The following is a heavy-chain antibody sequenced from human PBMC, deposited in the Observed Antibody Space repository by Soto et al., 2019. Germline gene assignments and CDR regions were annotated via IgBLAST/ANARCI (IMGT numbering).Heavy chain of an antibody. CDR3: ARVGYSYGYGY. CDR1: GGSISSYY. CDR2: IYFSGST. D-gene: IGHD5-18*01. V-gene: IGHV4-59*08. J-gene: IGHJ4*02. Sequence: SETLSLTCTVSGGSISSYYWSWIRQPPGKGLEWIGYIYFSGSTNYNPSLKSRVTISVDTSKNQFSLKLSSVTAADTAVYYCARVGYSYGYGYWGQGTLVTVSS.